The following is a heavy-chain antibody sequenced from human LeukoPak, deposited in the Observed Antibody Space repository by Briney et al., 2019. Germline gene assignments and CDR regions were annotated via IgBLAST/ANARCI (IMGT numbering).Heavy chain of an antibody. CDR3: ARDGGATSGGHFDY. CDR2: IYYSGST. J-gene: IGHJ4*02. D-gene: IGHD1-26*01. V-gene: IGHV4-59*01. Sequence: SETLSLTCTVSGGSISSYYWSWIRQPPGKGLEWIGYIYYSGSTNYNPSLKSRVTISVDTSKNQFSLKLSSVTAADTAVYYCARDGGATSGGHFDYWGQGTLVTVSS. CDR1: GGSISSYY.